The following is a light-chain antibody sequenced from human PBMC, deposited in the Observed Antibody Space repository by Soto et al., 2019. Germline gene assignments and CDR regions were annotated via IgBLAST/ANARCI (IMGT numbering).Light chain of an antibody. CDR2: AAS. Sequence: TQMTQSPLSLSASVGEKIIITCRASRDVGSDVSWYQQKPGQAHKLVIYAASNLYTGVPSRFSGRRSGTEFTLTISRLQPEDFAYYYCLQDYGDSWTFGQGTKVEIE. J-gene: IGKJ1*01. V-gene: IGKV1-6*01. CDR1: RDVGSD. CDR3: LQDYGDSWT.